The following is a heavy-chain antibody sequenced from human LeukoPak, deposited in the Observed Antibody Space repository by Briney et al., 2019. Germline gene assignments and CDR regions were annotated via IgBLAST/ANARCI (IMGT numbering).Heavy chain of an antibody. D-gene: IGHD3-10*01. CDR2: IYYTGST. J-gene: IGHJ4*02. Sequence: PSETLSLTCTVSGGSISSYYWSWIRQPPGKGLEWIWNIYYTGSTSYNPSLKSRITISLDTSKNHFSLKLTSVTAADTAVYYCARHYDSGTYPLDYWGQGTLVTVSS. V-gene: IGHV4-59*01. CDR3: ARHYDSGTYPLDY. CDR1: GGSISSYY.